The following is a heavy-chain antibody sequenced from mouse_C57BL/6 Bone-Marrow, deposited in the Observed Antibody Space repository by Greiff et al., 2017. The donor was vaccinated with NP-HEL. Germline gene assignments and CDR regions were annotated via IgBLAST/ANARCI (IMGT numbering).Heavy chain of an antibody. D-gene: IGHD1-1*01. CDR1: GYTFTSYW. CDR2: INPSNGGT. CDR3: ARSITTVVATDAMDY. Sequence: QVQLQQPGTELVKPGASVKLSCKASGYTFTSYWMHWVKQRPGQGLEWIGNINPSNGGTNYNEKFKSKATLTVDKSSSTAYMQLSSLTSEDSAVYYCARSITTVVATDAMDYWGQGTSVTVSS. V-gene: IGHV1-53*01. J-gene: IGHJ4*01.